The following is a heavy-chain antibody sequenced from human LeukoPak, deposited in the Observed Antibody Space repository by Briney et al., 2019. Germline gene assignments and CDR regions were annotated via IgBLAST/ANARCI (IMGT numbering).Heavy chain of an antibody. V-gene: IGHV4-34*01. J-gene: IGHJ3*02. CDR3: ARAPAAELRYFDWLSQSETDAFDI. D-gene: IGHD3-9*01. CDR1: GGSFSGYY. CDR2: INHSGST. Sequence: SETLSLTCTVYGGSFSGYYWSWIRQPPGKGLEWIGEINHSGSTNYNPSLKSRVTISVDTSKNQFSLKLSSVTAADTAVYYCARAPAAELRYFDWLSQSETDAFDIWGQGTMVTVSS.